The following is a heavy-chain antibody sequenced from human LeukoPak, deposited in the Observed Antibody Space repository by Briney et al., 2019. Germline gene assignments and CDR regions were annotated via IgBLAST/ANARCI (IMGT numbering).Heavy chain of an antibody. D-gene: IGHD3-22*01. CDR2: IRSKANSYAT. V-gene: IGHV3-73*01. CDR1: GFTFSGSA. Sequence: GGSLRLSCAASGFTFSGSAMHWVRQASGKGLEWVGRIRSKANSYATAYAASVKGRFTISRDDSKNTAYLQMNSLKTEDAAVYYCTRHSPSYYYDSSGYYRIAEYFQHWGQGTLVTVSS. J-gene: IGHJ1*01. CDR3: TRHSPSYYYDSSGYYRIAEYFQH.